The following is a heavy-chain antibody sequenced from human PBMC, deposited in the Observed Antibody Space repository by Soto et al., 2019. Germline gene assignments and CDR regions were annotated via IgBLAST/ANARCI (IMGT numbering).Heavy chain of an antibody. CDR1: GFTFSSHA. D-gene: IGHD3-3*01. J-gene: IGHJ4*02. V-gene: IGHV3-23*01. Sequence: EVQLLESGGGLVQPEGSLRLSCAASGFTFSSHAMSWVRQAPGKGLEWVSAISYSGTTTSYAASVKGRFTISIDNAKNTLYLQMNSLRVEDTAIYYCAKRFTLFGEVKLSPDFDYWGQGTLVTVSS. CDR2: ISYSGTTT. CDR3: AKRFTLFGEVKLSPDFDY.